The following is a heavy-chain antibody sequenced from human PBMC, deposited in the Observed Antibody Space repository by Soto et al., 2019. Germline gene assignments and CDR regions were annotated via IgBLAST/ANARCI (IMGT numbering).Heavy chain of an antibody. CDR2: VSSEGGTQ. CDR1: GFTFSTYA. J-gene: IGHJ4*02. CDR3: AKLGSGYYTGLYFEY. V-gene: IGHV3-30-3*02. Sequence: QVQLVESGGGVVQPGRSLRLSCTASGFTFSTYAMQWVRQAPGKGLEWVAVVSSEGGTQFYADSVRGRFTISRDNSKNSLYLQMNSLRAEDTAVYYCAKLGSGYYTGLYFEYWGQGTLVTVSS. D-gene: IGHD3-3*01.